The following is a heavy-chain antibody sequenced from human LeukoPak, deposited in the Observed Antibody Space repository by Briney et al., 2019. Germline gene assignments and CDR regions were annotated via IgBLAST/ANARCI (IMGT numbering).Heavy chain of an antibody. Sequence: GGSLRLSCAASGFTFSSYGMHWVRQAPGKGLEWVAFIRYDRSNKYYADSVKGRFTISRDNSKNTLYLQMNSLRAEDTAVYYCAKPRYYTVTTFGYFDYWGQGTLVTVSS. D-gene: IGHD4-17*01. CDR3: AKPRYYTVTTFGYFDY. J-gene: IGHJ4*02. V-gene: IGHV3-30*02. CDR1: GFTFSSYG. CDR2: IRYDRSNK.